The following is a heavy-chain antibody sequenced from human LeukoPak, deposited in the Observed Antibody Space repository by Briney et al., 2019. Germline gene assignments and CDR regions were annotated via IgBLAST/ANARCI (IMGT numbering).Heavy chain of an antibody. D-gene: IGHD6-6*01. CDR2: IYNSGST. CDR3: VRSSSSIFDY. V-gene: IGHV4-59*08. Sequence: PSETLSLTCAVYGGSFSGYYWSWIRQPPGKGLEWIGYIYNSGSTNYNPSLKSRVTISVDTSKNQFSLKLSSVTAADTAVYYCVRSSSSIFDYWGQGTLVTVSS. CDR1: GGSFSGYY. J-gene: IGHJ4*02.